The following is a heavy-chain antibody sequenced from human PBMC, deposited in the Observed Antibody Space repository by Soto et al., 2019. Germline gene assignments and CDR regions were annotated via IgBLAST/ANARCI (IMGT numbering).Heavy chain of an antibody. D-gene: IGHD3-3*01. J-gene: IGHJ4*01. CDR1: SGSISSGDYC. CDR2: IYNSVST. V-gene: IGHV4-30-4*01. CDR3: ARGPSADKVDY. Sequence: QVQLQESGPGLVEHSQTLSLTCIVSSGSISSGDYCWSWIRQPPGKGLEWIGHIYNSVSTYSNPSLRSRVTISVDTSKNQFSLKLSSMTAADTAVYYCARGPSADKVDYWGQGTLVTVSS.